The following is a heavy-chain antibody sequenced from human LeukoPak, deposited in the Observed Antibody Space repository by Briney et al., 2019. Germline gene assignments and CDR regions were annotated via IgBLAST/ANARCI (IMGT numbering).Heavy chain of an antibody. CDR2: IFKSGST. V-gene: IGHV4-30-4*01. D-gene: IGHD4-17*01. Sequence: NPSQTLSLTCTVSGGSISSGHHYWSWIRQPPGKGLEWIGYIFKSGSTYYNPSLKSRVSISIDTSKNQFSLKLSSVAAADTAVYYCARVTAVTSVDYWGQGTLVTVSS. CDR1: GGSISSGHHY. J-gene: IGHJ4*02. CDR3: ARVTAVTSVDY.